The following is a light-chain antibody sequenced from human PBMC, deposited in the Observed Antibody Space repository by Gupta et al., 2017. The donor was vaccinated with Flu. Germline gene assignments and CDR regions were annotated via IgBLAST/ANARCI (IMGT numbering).Light chain of an antibody. Sequence: SYVLTPPPSVSVAPGQTAEKTCGGINIGSKSVQCYQQKPGQAPVLVVFDDVDRPSGIPERFSGSNSWNTATLTISRVEAGDEADYYCQVWDGGNNQVVFGGGTKLTVL. J-gene: IGLJ2*01. CDR1: NIGSKS. CDR3: QVWDGGNNQVV. CDR2: DDV. V-gene: IGLV3-21*02.